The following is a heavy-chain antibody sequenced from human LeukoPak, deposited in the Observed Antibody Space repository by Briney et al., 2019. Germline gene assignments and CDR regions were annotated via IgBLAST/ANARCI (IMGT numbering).Heavy chain of an antibody. CDR3: ARRDGSGYSLDY. V-gene: IGHV4-39*01. CDR2: IYYSGST. CDR1: GGSISSSNYY. D-gene: IGHD3-22*01. Sequence: ASETLSLTCTVSGGSISSSNYYWGWIRQPPGKGLEWIGRIYYSGSTYYNPSLKIRVTISVDTSKNQFSLKLSSVTAADTAVYYCARRDGSGYSLDYWGQGTLVIVSS. J-gene: IGHJ4*02.